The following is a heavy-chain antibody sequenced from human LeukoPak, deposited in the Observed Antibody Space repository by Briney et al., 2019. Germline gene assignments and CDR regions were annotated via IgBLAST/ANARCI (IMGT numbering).Heavy chain of an antibody. D-gene: IGHD2-2*01. Sequence: PSETLSLTCAVYGGSFSGYYWSWIRQPPGKGLEWIGEINHSGSTNYNPSLKSRVTISVDTSKNQFSLKLSSVTAADTAVYYCARRSIIQYCSSTSCYQYYYYYGMDVWGQGTTVTVSS. CDR3: ARRSIIQYCSSTSCYQYYYYYGMDV. V-gene: IGHV4-34*01. CDR2: INHSGST. CDR1: GGSFSGYY. J-gene: IGHJ6*02.